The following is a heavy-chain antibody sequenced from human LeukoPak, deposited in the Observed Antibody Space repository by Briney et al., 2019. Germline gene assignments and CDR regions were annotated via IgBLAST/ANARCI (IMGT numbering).Heavy chain of an antibody. J-gene: IGHJ4*02. V-gene: IGHV3-21*01. CDR2: ISSTSTYI. D-gene: IGHD6-6*01. Sequence: GGSLRLSCAASGSTFSSYSINWVRQAPGEGLEWVSSISSTSTYIYYADSVKGRFSISRDNAKSSVYLQMNSLRAEDTAVYYCARDERAARPNLDYWGQGVLVTVSS. CDR3: ARDERAARPNLDY. CDR1: GSTFSSYS.